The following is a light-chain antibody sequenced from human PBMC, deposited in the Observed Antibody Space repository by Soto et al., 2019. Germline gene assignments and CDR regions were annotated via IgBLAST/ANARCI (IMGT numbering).Light chain of an antibody. J-gene: IGKJ2*01. Sequence: IQMTQSPSSLSASVGDRVTITCRASQNINEYLNWYQQKPGKAPTVMIYAASSLQSGVPSRFSGSVSGTDFTLNISSVQPEDFATYYCQQSYSLPYTFGQGTKLEIK. V-gene: IGKV1-39*01. CDR3: QQSYSLPYT. CDR1: QNINEY. CDR2: AAS.